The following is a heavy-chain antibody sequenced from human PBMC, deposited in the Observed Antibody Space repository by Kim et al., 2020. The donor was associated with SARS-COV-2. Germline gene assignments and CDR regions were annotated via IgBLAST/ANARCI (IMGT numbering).Heavy chain of an antibody. V-gene: IGHV4-34*12. D-gene: IGHD4-17*01. CDR3: ARLDYGDPRAY. Sequence: SETLSLTCAVYSGSFSGYYWSWIRQPPGKGLEWIGEIIHSGSTNYNSSLKSRVTISIDTSKNQFSLKLRSVTAADTAVYYCARLDYGDPRAYWGQGTLVTVSS. CDR2: IIHSGST. J-gene: IGHJ4*02. CDR1: SGSFSGYY.